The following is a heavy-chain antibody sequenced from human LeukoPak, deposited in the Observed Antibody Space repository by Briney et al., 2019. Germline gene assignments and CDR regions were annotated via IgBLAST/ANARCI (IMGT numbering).Heavy chain of an antibody. D-gene: IGHD1-26*01. J-gene: IGHJ3*01. Sequence: PGGSLRLSCAASRFSFSAYPMGWVRLAPGRGLEWVSVISAGGDLTFHADPVKGRFTISRDNSKNTLYLQMNSLRADDTAEYYCAKSLLTTASGTGRAFDLWGQGTMVTVSS. V-gene: IGHV3-23*01. CDR1: RFSFSAYP. CDR2: ISAGGDLT. CDR3: AKSLLTTASGTGRAFDL.